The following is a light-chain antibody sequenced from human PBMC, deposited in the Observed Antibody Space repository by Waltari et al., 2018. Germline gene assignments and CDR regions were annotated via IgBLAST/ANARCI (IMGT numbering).Light chain of an antibody. J-gene: IGLJ2*01. CDR1: SSDVGAYDL. V-gene: IGLV2-8*01. CDR3: SSYAGSKNLV. CDR2: EVT. Sequence: QSALTQPPSASGSPGQSVPISCTGTSSDVGAYDLVSWYQQHPGKAPKLMISEVTKRPSGVPDRFSGSKSGNTASLTVSGLQAEDEADYYCSSYAGSKNLVFGGGTKLTVL.